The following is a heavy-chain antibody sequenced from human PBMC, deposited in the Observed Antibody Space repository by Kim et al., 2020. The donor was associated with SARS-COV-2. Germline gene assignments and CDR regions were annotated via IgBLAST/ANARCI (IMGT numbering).Heavy chain of an antibody. V-gene: IGHV3-30*18. CDR2: ISYDGSNT. CDR3: AKASSREWWLVKG. J-gene: IGHJ3*01. CDR1: GFTFSSYG. D-gene: IGHD6-19*01. Sequence: GGSLRLSCAASGFTFSSYGMHWVRQAPGKGLEWVALISYDGSNTYYADSVKGRFTISRDNSKNTLYLEMNSLRAEDTAVYYCAKASSREWWLVKGGGQGT.